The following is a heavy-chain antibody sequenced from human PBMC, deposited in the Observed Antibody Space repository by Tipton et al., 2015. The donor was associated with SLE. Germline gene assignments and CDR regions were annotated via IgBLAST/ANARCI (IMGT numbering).Heavy chain of an antibody. J-gene: IGHJ5*02. CDR3: TRGEDWFDP. Sequence: SLRLSCAASGFTFDDYAMHWVRQAPGKGLEWVSGISWNSGSIGYADPVKGRFTSSRDNAKNSLNLQMNSLRAEDTAVYYCTRGEDWFDPWGQGTLVTVSS. CDR2: ISWNSGSI. V-gene: IGHV3-9*01. D-gene: IGHD3-10*01. CDR1: GFTFDDYA.